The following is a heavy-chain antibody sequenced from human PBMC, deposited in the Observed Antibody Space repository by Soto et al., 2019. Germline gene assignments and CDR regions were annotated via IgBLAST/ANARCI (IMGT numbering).Heavy chain of an antibody. V-gene: IGHV4-59*01. CDR3: ERGGYPSIDN. CDR1: GGSISSYY. Sequence: PSETLSLTCTVSGGSISSYYWSWIRQPPGKGLEWIGYFFYSGSTNYNPSLKSRVTISVDTSKNQFSLKLNSVTAAGTAVYYRERGGYPSIDNWGEGTLVTVSS. D-gene: IGHD5-12*01. CDR2: FFYSGST. J-gene: IGHJ4*01.